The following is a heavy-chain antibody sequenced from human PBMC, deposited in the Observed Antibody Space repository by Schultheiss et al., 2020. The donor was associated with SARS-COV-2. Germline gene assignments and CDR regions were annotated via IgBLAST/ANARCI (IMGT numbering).Heavy chain of an antibody. CDR3: AKAKAGIGILDY. J-gene: IGHJ4*02. CDR2: ISYDGSNK. CDR1: GFTFSSYS. Sequence: GGSLRLSCAASGFTFSSYSMNWVRQAPGKGLEWVAVISYDGSNKYYADSVKGRFTISRDNSKNTLYLQMNSLRAEDTAVYYCAKAKAGIGILDYWGQGTLVTVSS. D-gene: IGHD6-19*01. V-gene: IGHV3-30*12.